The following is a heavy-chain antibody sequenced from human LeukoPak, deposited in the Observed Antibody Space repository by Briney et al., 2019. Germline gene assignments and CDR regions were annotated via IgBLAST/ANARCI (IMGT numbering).Heavy chain of an antibody. V-gene: IGHV4-34*01. CDR2: INHSGST. Sequence: SETLSLTCAVYGGSFSGYYWSWIRQPPGKGLEWIGEINHSGSTNYNPSLKSRVTISVDTSKNQFSLKLSSVTAADTAVYYCARDLTMAAAVPMGYWGQGTLVTVSS. J-gene: IGHJ4*02. CDR1: GGSFSGYY. CDR3: ARDLTMAAAVPMGY. D-gene: IGHD6-13*01.